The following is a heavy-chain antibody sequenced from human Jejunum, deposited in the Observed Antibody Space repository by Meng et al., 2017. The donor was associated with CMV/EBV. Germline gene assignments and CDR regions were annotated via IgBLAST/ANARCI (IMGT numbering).Heavy chain of an antibody. CDR3: ARQNIYGNYYYYYGMDF. V-gene: IGHV4-61*07. CDR2: ILNSGST. CDR1: VSSGRNY. D-gene: IGHD5-18*01. J-gene: IGHJ6*02. Sequence: VSSGRNYWNWIRQPPGQGLEWIGYILNSGSTNYNPSLKSRVTISVDTSKNQFSLKLRSVTAADTAVYYCARQNIYGNYYYYYGMDFWGQGTTVTVSS.